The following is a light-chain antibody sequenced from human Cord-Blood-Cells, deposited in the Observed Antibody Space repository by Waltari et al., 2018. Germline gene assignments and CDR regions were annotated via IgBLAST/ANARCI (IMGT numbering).Light chain of an antibody. Sequence: VIWMTQSPSLLSASTGDRVTISCRMSQGIRSYLAWYQQKPGKAPELLIYAASTLQSGVPSRFSGSGSGTDFTLTIRCLQSEDFATYYCQQYYSFPYTFGQGTKLEIK. CDR3: QQYYSFPYT. CDR1: QGIRSY. V-gene: IGKV1D-8*01. CDR2: AAS. J-gene: IGKJ2*01.